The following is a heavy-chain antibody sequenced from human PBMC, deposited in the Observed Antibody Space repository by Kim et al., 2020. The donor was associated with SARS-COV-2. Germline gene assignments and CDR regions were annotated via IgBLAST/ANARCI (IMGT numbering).Heavy chain of an antibody. D-gene: IGHD6-19*01. CDR3: ARDGVSQQWLVGPFYFDY. V-gene: IGHV1-69*04. Sequence: SVKVSCKASGGTFSSYAISWVRQAPGQGLEWMGRIIPILGIANYAQKFQGRVTITADKSTSTAYMELSTLRSEDTAVYYCARDGVSQQWLVGPFYFDYW. CDR2: IIPILGIA. J-gene: IGHJ4*01. CDR1: GGTFSSYA.